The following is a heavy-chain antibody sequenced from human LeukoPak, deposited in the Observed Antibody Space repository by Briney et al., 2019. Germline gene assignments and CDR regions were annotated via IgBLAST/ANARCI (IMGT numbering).Heavy chain of an antibody. CDR1: GGTFSSYA. CDR3: AREYYYDSRLDY. V-gene: IGHV1-69*01. CDR2: IIPIFGTA. D-gene: IGHD3-22*01. Sequence: ASVKVSCKASGGTFSSYAISWVRQAPGQGLEWMGGIIPIFGTANYAQKFQGRVTITADESTSTAYMELSSLRSEDTAVYYCAREYYYDSRLDYWGQGTLVTVSS. J-gene: IGHJ4*02.